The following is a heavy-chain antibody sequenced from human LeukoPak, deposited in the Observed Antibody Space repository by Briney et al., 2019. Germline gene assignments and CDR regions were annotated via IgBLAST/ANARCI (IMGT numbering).Heavy chain of an antibody. CDR3: AARGYRRTHGSLDV. CDR2: IYYSGST. V-gene: IGHV4-59*08. Sequence: SETLSLTCTVSGGSVSSHYWSWIRQPPGKGLEWIGYIYYSGSTNYNPSLKSRVTISVDTSKNQFSLKLSSATAADTAVYYCAARGYRRTHGSLDVWGQGTTVTVSS. D-gene: IGHD3-22*01. J-gene: IGHJ6*02. CDR1: GGSVSSHY.